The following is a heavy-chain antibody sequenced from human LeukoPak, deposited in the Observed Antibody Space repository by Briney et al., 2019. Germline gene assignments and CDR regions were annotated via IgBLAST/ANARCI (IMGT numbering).Heavy chain of an antibody. V-gene: IGHV4-4*07. D-gene: IGHD6-13*01. Sequence: PSETLPLTCTASGGSISSYYWSWIRQPAGKGLEWIGRIYTSGSTNYNPSLKSRVTMSVDTSKNQFSLKLSSVTAADTAVYYCARAGRYSSSWALDYWGQGTLVTVSS. J-gene: IGHJ4*02. CDR3: ARAGRYSSSWALDY. CDR1: GGSISSYY. CDR2: IYTSGST.